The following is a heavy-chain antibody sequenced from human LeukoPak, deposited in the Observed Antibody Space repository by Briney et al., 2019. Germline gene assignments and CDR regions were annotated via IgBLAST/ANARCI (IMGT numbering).Heavy chain of an antibody. CDR2: ISYDGSNK. V-gene: IGHV3-30*18. CDR1: GFTLSSYS. CDR3: AKGEKLIWFGELTSPYY. J-gene: IGHJ4*02. D-gene: IGHD3-10*01. Sequence: GGSLRLSCAASGFTLSSYSMHWVRQAPGKGLEWVAVISYDGSNKYYADSVKGRFTISRDNSKNTLYLQMNSLRAEDTAVYYCAKGEKLIWFGELTSPYYWGQGTLVTVSS.